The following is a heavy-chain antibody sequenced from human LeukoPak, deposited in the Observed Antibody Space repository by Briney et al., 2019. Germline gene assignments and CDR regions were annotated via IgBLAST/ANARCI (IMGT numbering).Heavy chain of an antibody. CDR1: GYSISSGDYY. CDR3: AREGGYDFDGGSYRHGMDV. J-gene: IGHJ6*02. CDR2: IYYSGST. Sequence: PSQTLSLTCTVSGYSISSGDYYWSWIRQPPGKGLEWIGHIYYSGSTYDNPSLNSRLTISVDTSKNQFSLKLSSVTAADTAVYYCAREGGYDFDGGSYRHGMDVWGQGTTVTVSS. D-gene: IGHD5-12*01. V-gene: IGHV4-30-4*01.